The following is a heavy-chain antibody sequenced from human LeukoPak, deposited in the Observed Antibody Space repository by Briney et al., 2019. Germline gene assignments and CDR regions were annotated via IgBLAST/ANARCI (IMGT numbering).Heavy chain of an antibody. CDR3: ARTRRDGYNFYAFYI. V-gene: IGHV3-53*04. J-gene: IGHJ3*02. CDR1: GFTVSSNY. D-gene: IGHD5-12*01. CDR2: IYSGGST. Sequence: PGGSLRLSCAASGFTVSSNYMSWVRQAPGKGLEWISVIYSGGSTYYADSVKGRFTISRHDSKNTLYLQMNSLRAEDTAVYYCARTRRDGYNFYAFYIWGQGTRVTVSS.